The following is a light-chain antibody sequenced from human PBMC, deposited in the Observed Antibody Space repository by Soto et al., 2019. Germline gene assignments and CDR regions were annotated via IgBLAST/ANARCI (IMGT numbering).Light chain of an antibody. CDR1: QSLSNNIY. V-gene: IGKV3-20*01. CDR3: QQYGNSPQT. Sequence: EIVMTQFPATLSESPGERVALSCRASQSLSNNIYLAWYQQKPGQAPRLLIYGASSRATGIPNRFSGSGSGTDFTLTISRLEPEDFAVYYYQQYGNSPQTFGQGTKVDIK. CDR2: GAS. J-gene: IGKJ1*01.